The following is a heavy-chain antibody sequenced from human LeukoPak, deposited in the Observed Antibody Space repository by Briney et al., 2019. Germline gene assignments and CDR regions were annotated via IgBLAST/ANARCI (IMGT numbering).Heavy chain of an antibody. Sequence: GRSLRLSCAASGFTFSSYGMHWVRQAPGKGLEWVAVIWYDGSNKYYADSVKGRFTISRDNSKNTLYLQMSSLRAEDTAVYYCAKAPHGFGAYCGGDCYWYFQHWGQGTLVTVSS. D-gene: IGHD2-21*02. CDR2: IWYDGSNK. CDR3: AKAPHGFGAYCGGDCYWYFQH. V-gene: IGHV3-33*06. CDR1: GFTFSSYG. J-gene: IGHJ1*01.